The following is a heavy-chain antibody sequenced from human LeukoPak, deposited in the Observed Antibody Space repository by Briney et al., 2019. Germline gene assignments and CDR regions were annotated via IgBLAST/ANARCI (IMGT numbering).Heavy chain of an antibody. Sequence: GGSLRLSCAASGFTFSSYGMHWVRQAPGKELEWVSVIYTGGGRYYADSVRGRFTISRDTSKNMVFLQMNSLRAEDTAVYYCAREEYDIIDYWGQGTLVTVSS. CDR1: GFTFSSYG. V-gene: IGHV3-NL1*01. J-gene: IGHJ4*02. CDR2: IYTGGGR. D-gene: IGHD3-9*01. CDR3: AREEYDIIDY.